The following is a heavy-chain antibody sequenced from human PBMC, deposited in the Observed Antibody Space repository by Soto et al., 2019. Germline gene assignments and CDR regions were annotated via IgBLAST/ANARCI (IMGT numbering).Heavy chain of an antibody. Sequence: SGTLALTCAVYGGSFSGYYWSWILQPPGKGLEWIGEINHSGSTNYNPSLKSRVTISVDTSKNQFSLKLSSVTAADTAVYYCARGRSVLSYLYDDYGMDVWGQGTTVTVS. CDR3: ARGRSVLSYLYDDYGMDV. V-gene: IGHV4-34*01. CDR1: GGSFSGYY. CDR2: INHSGST. J-gene: IGHJ6*02. D-gene: IGHD1-26*01.